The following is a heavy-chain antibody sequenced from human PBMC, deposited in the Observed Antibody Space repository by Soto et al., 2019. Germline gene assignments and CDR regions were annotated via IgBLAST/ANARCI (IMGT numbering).Heavy chain of an antibody. D-gene: IGHD4-17*01. Sequence: SETLSLTCTVSGGSISSSSYYWSWIRQHPGKGLEWIGYIYYSGSTYYNPSLKSRVTISVDTSKNQFSLKLTSVIAADTAVYYCARDRQGDYGDYNYYYYGMDVWGQGTTVTVSS. CDR2: IYYSGST. CDR1: GGSISSSSYY. V-gene: IGHV4-31*03. J-gene: IGHJ6*02. CDR3: ARDRQGDYGDYNYYYYGMDV.